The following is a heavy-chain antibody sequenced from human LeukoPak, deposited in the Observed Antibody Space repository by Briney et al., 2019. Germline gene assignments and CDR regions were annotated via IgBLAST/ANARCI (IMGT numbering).Heavy chain of an antibody. CDR3: ASGVPLGY. Sequence: SETLSLTCTVSGASISSSSYYWGWIRQPPGKGLEWIGTMYYSGSTYYNPSLKSRVAISLDTSKNQFSLKLNSVTAADTAVYYCASGVPLGYWGQGTLVTVSS. J-gene: IGHJ4*02. CDR2: MYYSGST. V-gene: IGHV4-39*01. D-gene: IGHD2-2*01. CDR1: GASISSSSYY.